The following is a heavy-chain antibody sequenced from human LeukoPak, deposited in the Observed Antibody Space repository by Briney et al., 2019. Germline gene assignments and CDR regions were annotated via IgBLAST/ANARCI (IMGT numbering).Heavy chain of an antibody. CDR1: GYSFTSYW. J-gene: IGHJ5*02. V-gene: IGHV5-51*01. Sequence: GESLQISCQGSGYSFTSYWIGWVRQMPGKGLEWMGIIYPGDSDTRYSPSFQGQVTISADKSISTAYLQWSSLKASDTAMYYCARGGYCSSTSCPGGYFDPWGQGTLVTVSS. CDR3: ARGGYCSSTSCPGGYFDP. D-gene: IGHD2-2*01. CDR2: IYPGDSDT.